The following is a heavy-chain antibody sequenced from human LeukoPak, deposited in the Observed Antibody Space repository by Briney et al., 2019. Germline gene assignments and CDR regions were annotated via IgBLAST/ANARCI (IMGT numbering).Heavy chain of an antibody. D-gene: IGHD4-11*01. CDR1: GGSISSGGYY. J-gene: IGHJ4*02. Sequence: KASETLSLTCTVSGGSISSGGYYWSWIRQPPGKGLEWIGYIYHTGSTYYNPSLKSRVTISVDRSKNQFSLKLSSVTAADTAVYYCVRHTTTTAATTLDLWGQGAPVTVSS. V-gene: IGHV4-30-2*01. CDR2: IYHTGST. CDR3: VRHTTTTAATTLDL.